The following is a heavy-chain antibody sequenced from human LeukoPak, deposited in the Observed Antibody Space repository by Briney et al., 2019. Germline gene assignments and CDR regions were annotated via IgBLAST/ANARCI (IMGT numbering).Heavy chain of an antibody. D-gene: IGHD5-18*01. V-gene: IGHV3-7*01. J-gene: IGHJ4*02. CDR1: GFTFSSYR. CDR3: ARVLAGYSYGYFDY. CDR2: IKQDGSEK. Sequence: GGSLRLSCAASGFTFSSYRMSWGRKAPGKGRGRGANIKQDGSEKYYVDSVKGRFTISRDNAKNSLYLQMNSLRAEDTAVYYCARVLAGYSYGYFDYWGQGTLVTVSS.